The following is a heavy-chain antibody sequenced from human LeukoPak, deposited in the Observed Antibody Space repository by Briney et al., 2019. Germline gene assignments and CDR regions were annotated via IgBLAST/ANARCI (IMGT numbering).Heavy chain of an antibody. J-gene: IGHJ4*02. CDR1: GFTFSSYG. CDR2: IRYDGSNR. V-gene: IGHV3-30*02. CDR3: AKDLIDGRGGFDY. D-gene: IGHD3-16*02. Sequence: GGSLRLSCAASGFTFSSYGMHWVRQAPGKGLEWVAFIRYDGSNRYYADSVKGRFTISRDNSKNTLYLQMNSLVAEDTAVYYCAKDLIDGRGGFDYWGQGTLVTVSS.